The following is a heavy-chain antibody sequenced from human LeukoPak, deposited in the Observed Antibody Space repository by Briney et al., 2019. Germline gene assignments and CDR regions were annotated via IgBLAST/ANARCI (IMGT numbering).Heavy chain of an antibody. CDR2: ITSSGIT. CDR1: GFTFSNYG. CDR3: AKGYVNGAPLQH. V-gene: IGHV3-23*01. D-gene: IGHD2-8*01. Sequence: PGGTLRLSCAASGFTFSNYGMNWVRQAPGKGLEWVSGITSSGITYYADSVKGRFTVSRDNSKNTLYLQMNSLRAEDTAVYYCAKGYVNGAPLQHWGQGTLVTVSS. J-gene: IGHJ1*01.